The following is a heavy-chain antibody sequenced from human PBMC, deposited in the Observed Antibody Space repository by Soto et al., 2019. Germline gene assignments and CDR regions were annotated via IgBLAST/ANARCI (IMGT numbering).Heavy chain of an antibody. V-gene: IGHV1-3*01. CDR3: ASSVYCSSTSCYENWFDP. J-gene: IGHJ5*02. CDR1: GYTFTSYA. D-gene: IGHD2-2*01. Sequence: ASVKVSCKASGYTFTSYAMHWVHQAPGQRLEWMGWINAGNGNTKYSQKFQGRVTITRDTSASTAYMELSSLRSEDTAVYYCASSVYCSSTSCYENWFDPWGQGTLVTSPQ. CDR2: INAGNGNT.